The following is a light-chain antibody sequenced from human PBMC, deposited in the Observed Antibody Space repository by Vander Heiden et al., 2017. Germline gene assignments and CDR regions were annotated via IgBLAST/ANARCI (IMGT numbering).Light chain of an antibody. CDR3: QQRSNWPPIT. V-gene: IGKV3-11*01. J-gene: IGKJ5*01. Sequence: EIVSPPPPPPLPFSPGEPATLSRRASQSVSSYLAWYQQKPGQAPRLLIYDASNRATGSPARFSGSGSGTDFTLTISSLEPEDFAVYYCQQRSNWPPITFGQGTRLEIK. CDR2: DAS. CDR1: QSVSSY.